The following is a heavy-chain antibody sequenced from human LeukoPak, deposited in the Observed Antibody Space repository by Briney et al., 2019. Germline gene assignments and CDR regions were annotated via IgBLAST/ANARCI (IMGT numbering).Heavy chain of an antibody. V-gene: IGHV4-39*07. Sequence: SETLSLTCTVSGDSISSSTYFWGWIRQPPGKGLEWIGYIYYGGNTYYNPSLKSRVTISVDTSKNQFSLGLSSVTAADTAVYYCRCTSHRDYFDYWGQGTLVTVSS. CDR3: RCTSHRDYFDY. CDR1: GDSISSSTYF. J-gene: IGHJ4*02. CDR2: IYYGGNT. D-gene: IGHD2-2*01.